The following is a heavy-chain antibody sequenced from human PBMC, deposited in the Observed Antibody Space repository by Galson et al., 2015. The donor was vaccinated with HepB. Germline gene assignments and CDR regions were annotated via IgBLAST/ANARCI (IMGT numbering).Heavy chain of an antibody. CDR1: GFTFADYA. Sequence: SLRLSCAASGFTFADYAMNWFRQAPGKGLEWVGFIRGKAYGGTTEYAASVKGRFTISRDDSKSIAYLQMNSLKTEDTAMYYCTKDIPFTSGGALTYWGQGTLVTVSS. CDR3: TKDIPFTSGGALTY. D-gene: IGHD3-16*01. CDR2: IRGKAYGGTT. V-gene: IGHV3-49*03. J-gene: IGHJ4*02.